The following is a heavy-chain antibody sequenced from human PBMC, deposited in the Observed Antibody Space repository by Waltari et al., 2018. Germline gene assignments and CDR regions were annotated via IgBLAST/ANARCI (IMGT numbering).Heavy chain of an antibody. CDR1: GFTVSSNY. Sequence: EVQLVESGGGLIQPGGSLRLSCAASGFTVSSNYMSWVHQAPVKGLEWVSVIYSGGSTYYADSVKGRFTISRDNSKNTLYLQMNSLRAEDTAVYYCASRAPEGYYFDYWGQGTLVTVSS. CDR2: IYSGGST. J-gene: IGHJ4*02. V-gene: IGHV3-53*01. CDR3: ASRAPEGYYFDY.